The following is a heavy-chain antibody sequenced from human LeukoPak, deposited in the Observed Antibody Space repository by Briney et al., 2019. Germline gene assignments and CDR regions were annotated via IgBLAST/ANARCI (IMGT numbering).Heavy chain of an antibody. CDR3: SRVISRDWLLYSWFDP. CDR1: GGSISIYY. J-gene: IGHJ5*02. CDR2: NYYSGST. V-gene: IGHV4-59*08. D-gene: IGHD3-9*01. Sequence: SETLSLTCTVSGGSISIYYWSWLRQPPGKGLEWIGYNYYSGSTNYNPSLKSRVTISVDTSKNLFSLKLSSVTAADAAVYFCSRVISRDWLLYSWFDPWGQGTLVTVSS.